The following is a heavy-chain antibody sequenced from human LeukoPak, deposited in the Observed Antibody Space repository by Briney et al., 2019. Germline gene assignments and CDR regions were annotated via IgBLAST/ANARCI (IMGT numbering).Heavy chain of an antibody. CDR3: ARHFYDSSGYRRDYYFDY. Sequence: SETVSLTCTVSGGSVTSTSYYRGRIRQPPGKGLDWIVSIIYSGTTYSNPSLKSRITTSLDTSKNQFSLRLTSVTAADTAVYYCARHFYDSSGYRRDYYFDYWGQGILVTVSS. D-gene: IGHD3-22*01. CDR2: IIYSGTT. CDR1: GGSVTSTSYY. V-gene: IGHV4-39*01. J-gene: IGHJ4*02.